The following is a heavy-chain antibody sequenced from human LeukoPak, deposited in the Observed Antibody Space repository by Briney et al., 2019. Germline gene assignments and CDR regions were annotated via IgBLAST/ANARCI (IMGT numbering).Heavy chain of an antibody. Sequence: GGSLRLSCAASGFASGFTFSSYAMSWVRQAPGKGLEWVASINGRAATTYYADSVKGRFTISRDNSKNTLYLQMNSLGADDTADYYCAKAPATGEGYYFYYMDVWGKGTTVTVSS. J-gene: IGHJ6*03. CDR2: INGRAATT. CDR3: AKAPATGEGYYFYYMDV. CDR1: GFTFSSYA. V-gene: IGHV3-23*01. D-gene: IGHD7-27*01.